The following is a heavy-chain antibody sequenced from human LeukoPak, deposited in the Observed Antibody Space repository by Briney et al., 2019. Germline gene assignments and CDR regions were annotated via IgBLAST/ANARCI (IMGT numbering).Heavy chain of an antibody. CDR3: AKDDAWIRFGE. Sequence: GGSMRLSCAASGFTFSSYWMSWVRQAPGKGLEWVANIKQDGSEKYYVDSVKGRFTISRDNSKNTLYLEVISLTAEDTAVYYCAKDDAWIRFGEWSQGTLVTVSS. V-gene: IGHV3-7*03. CDR2: IKQDGSEK. J-gene: IGHJ4*02. D-gene: IGHD3-10*01. CDR1: GFTFSSYW.